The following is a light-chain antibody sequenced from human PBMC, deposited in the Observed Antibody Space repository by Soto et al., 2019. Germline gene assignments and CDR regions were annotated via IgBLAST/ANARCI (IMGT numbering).Light chain of an antibody. Sequence: QSVLTQPPSASGSPGQSVTISCTGTXSDXXGYNYVSWYQQYPGRAPKLMIYEVTKRPSGVPDRFSGSKSGNTASLTVSGLQAEDEADYYCSSYAASNNFYFVFGGGTKLTVL. CDR2: EVT. CDR1: XSDXXGYNY. CDR3: SSYAASNNFYFV. V-gene: IGLV2-8*01. J-gene: IGLJ3*02.